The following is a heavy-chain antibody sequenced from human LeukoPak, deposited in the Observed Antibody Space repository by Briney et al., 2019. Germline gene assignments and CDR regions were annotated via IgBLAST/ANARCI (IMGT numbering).Heavy chain of an antibody. J-gene: IGHJ4*02. D-gene: IGHD5-24*01. CDR3: ARGRRDGYNWAY. Sequence: SETLSLTCTVSGGSMNNYYWNWIRQPPGKGLEWIGSIYHSGSTYYNPSLKSRVTISVDTSKNQFSLKLSSVTAADTAVYYCARGRRDGYNWAYWGQGTLVTVSS. CDR1: GGSMNNYY. CDR2: IYHSGST. V-gene: IGHV4-38-2*02.